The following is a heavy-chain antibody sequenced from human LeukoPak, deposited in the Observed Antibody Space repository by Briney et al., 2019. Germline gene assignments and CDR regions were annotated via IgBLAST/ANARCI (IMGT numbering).Heavy chain of an antibody. CDR2: MNPNSGNT. J-gene: IGHJ3*02. V-gene: IGHV1-8*03. CDR3: ARAFDSSSWYSGDAFDI. Sequence: ASVKVSCKASGYTFTSYDINWVRQATGQGLEWMGWMNPNSGNTGYAQKFQGRVTITRNTSISTAYMELSSLRSEDTAVYYCARAFDSSSWYSGDAFDIWGQGTMVTVSS. D-gene: IGHD6-13*01. CDR1: GYTFTSYD.